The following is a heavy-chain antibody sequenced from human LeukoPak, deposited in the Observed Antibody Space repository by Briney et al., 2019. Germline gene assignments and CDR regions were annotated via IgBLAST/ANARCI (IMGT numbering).Heavy chain of an antibody. V-gene: IGHV2-5*02. CDR2: MYWDGDG. D-gene: IGHD6-19*01. CDR1: GFSLSSNGVG. J-gene: IGHJ3*01. CDR3: AHLPNGYSRGWYGGLGAFDV. Sequence: SGPTLVNPTQTLTLTCTFSGFSLSSNGVGVGWIRQPPGKALEWLALMYWDGDGRYNPSLKSRLTITEDTSKNQVVLTVTNMGPVDTGTYYCAHLPNGYSRGWYGGLGAFDVWGQGTMVTVSS.